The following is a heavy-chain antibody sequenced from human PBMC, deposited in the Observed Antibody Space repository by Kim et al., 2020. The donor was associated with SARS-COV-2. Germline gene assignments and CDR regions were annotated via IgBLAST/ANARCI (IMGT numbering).Heavy chain of an antibody. CDR1: GDSVSSNSAA. Sequence: SQTLSLTCAISGDSVSSNSAAWNWIRQSPSRGLEWLGRTYYRSKWYNDYAVSVKSRITINPDTSKNQFSLQLNSVTPEDTAVYYCARDPGSSWYFYYYYGMDVWGQGTTVTVSS. V-gene: IGHV6-1*01. D-gene: IGHD6-13*01. J-gene: IGHJ6*02. CDR2: TYYRSKWYN. CDR3: ARDPGSSWYFYYYYGMDV.